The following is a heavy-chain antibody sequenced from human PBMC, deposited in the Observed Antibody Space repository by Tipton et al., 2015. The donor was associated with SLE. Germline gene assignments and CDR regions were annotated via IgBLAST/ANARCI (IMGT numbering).Heavy chain of an antibody. J-gene: IGHJ3*01. CDR1: GFTFSEYA. CDR3: ARDSEDSFDL. Sequence: RSLRLTCAADGFTFSEYAMHWVRQAPGKGLEWVAVIYYDGSHKYYEDSVKGRFTISRDNSRNTLYLQMNSLRAEDTAVFYCARDSEDSFDLWGQGTPVTVSS. CDR2: IYYDGSHK. V-gene: IGHV3-33*01.